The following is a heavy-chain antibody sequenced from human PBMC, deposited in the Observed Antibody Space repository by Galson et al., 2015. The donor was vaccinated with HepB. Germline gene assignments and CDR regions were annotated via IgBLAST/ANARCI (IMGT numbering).Heavy chain of an antibody. Sequence: LSLTCAVSGGSISSNNWWSWVRQPPGKGLEWIGEIYHSGSTNYNPSLESRVTISVDKSKNQFSLKLSSVTAADTAVYYCARGQPMVRGGGDIWGQGTMVTVSS. J-gene: IGHJ3*02. CDR2: IYHSGST. V-gene: IGHV4-4*02. CDR3: ARGQPMVRGGGDI. D-gene: IGHD3-10*01. CDR1: GGSISSNNW.